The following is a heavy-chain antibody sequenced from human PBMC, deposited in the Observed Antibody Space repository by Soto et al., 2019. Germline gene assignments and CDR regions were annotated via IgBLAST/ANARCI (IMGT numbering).Heavy chain of an antibody. D-gene: IGHD3-3*01. CDR2: IWYDGTSK. CDR3: ARYDESDY. V-gene: IGHV3-33*01. J-gene: IGHJ4*02. Sequence: QVQLVESGGGVVQPGRSLTLSCAASGFTFSNYGMHWVRQAPGKGLEWVAVIWYDGTSKYYADFVKGRFTISRDNSKNTLYLHMNSLRAEDTGVYYCARYDESDYWGQGTLVTVSS. CDR1: GFTFSNYG.